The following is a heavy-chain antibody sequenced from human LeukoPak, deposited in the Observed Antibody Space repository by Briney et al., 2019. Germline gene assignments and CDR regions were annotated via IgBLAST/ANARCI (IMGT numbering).Heavy chain of an antibody. CDR2: ISSSCGTT. CDR3: AGDRWGSNYFDY. Sequence: GGSLRLSCAASGFTFSSYEMNWVRQAPGKGLEWVSYISSSCGTTFYADSVQGRFAISRDNAKNSLYLQMNSLRGEDTAVYYCAGDRWGSNYFDYWGQGTLVTVSS. CDR1: GFTFSSYE. D-gene: IGHD3-16*01. J-gene: IGHJ4*02. V-gene: IGHV3-48*03.